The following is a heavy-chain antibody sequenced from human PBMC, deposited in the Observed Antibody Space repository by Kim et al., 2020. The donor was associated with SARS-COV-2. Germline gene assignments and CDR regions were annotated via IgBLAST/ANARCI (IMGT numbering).Heavy chain of an antibody. CDR2: INYSRST. CDR1: GGSISSSSYN. J-gene: IGHJ3*01. CDR3: GSLRRSGSSDDA. V-gene: IGHV4-39*01. Sequence: SETLSLTCTVSGGSISSSSYNWGWIRQPPGQGLVWYVCINYSRSTNSYLSLKSPVTISVDTTNNQLSMNLSSVTAAAPAVYAWGSLRRSGSSDDA. D-gene: IGHD6-25*01.